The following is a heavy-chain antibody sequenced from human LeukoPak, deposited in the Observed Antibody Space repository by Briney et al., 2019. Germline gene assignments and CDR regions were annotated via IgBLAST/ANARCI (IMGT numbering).Heavy chain of an antibody. D-gene: IGHD1-26*01. V-gene: IGHV1-69*02. CDR3: ARSLGASHDAFDI. CDR1: GGTFSSYT. CDR2: IIPILGIA. J-gene: IGHJ3*02. Sequence: SVKVSCKASGGTFSSYTISWVRQAPGQGLELMGRIIPILGIANYAQKFQGRVTITADKSTSTAYMELSSLRSEDTAVHYCARSLGASHDAFDIWGQGTMVTVSS.